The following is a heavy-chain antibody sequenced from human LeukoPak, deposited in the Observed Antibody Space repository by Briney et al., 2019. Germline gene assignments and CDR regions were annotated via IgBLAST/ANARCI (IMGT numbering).Heavy chain of an antibody. CDR1: GGSISSGDYY. CDR2: IYYSGST. Sequence: SETLSLTCTVSGGSISSGDYYWSWIRQPPGKGLEWIGYIYYSGSTYYNPSLKSRVTISVDTSKNQFSLKLSSVTAADTAVYYCASMIVVIKVFDYWGQGTLVTVSS. CDR3: ASMIVVIKVFDY. V-gene: IGHV4-30-4*01. D-gene: IGHD3-22*01. J-gene: IGHJ4*02.